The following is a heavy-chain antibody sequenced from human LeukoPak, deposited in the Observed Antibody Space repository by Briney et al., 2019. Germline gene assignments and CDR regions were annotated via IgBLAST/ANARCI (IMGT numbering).Heavy chain of an antibody. CDR2: IYPGDSDT. D-gene: IGHD6-19*01. V-gene: IGHV5-51*01. J-gene: IGHJ4*02. Sequence: GESLKISCKGSGYSFTSYWIGWVRQMPGKGLEWMGIIYPGDSDTRYSPSFQGQVTISADKSISTAYLQWSSLKASDTAMYYCGRTIAVAGGYVDYWGQGTLVTVSS. CDR1: GYSFTSYW. CDR3: GRTIAVAGGYVDY.